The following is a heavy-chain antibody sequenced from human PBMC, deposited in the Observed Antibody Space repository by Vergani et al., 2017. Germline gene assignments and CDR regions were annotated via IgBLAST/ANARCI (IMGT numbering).Heavy chain of an antibody. CDR1: DSSIMTNPY. D-gene: IGHD3-10*01. CDR2: IHHSGDT. V-gene: IGHV4-38-2*01. Sequence: QVQLQESGPGLVKPSETLTLTCDVSDSSIMTNPYWGWFRQSPGKGLEWIGCIHHSGDTHYNSSLKSRVSISIVSSSKFSVSLTSVPAADTAIYYCARHRGAGGFFPSSYFYGMDVWGHGTTVTVSS. J-gene: IGHJ6*02. CDR3: ARHRGAGGFFPSSYFYGMDV.